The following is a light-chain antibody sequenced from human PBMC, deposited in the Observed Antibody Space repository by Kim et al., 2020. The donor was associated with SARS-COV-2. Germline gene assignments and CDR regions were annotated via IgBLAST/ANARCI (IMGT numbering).Light chain of an antibody. V-gene: IGLV2-23*02. CDR3: CSYAGSSTHV. J-gene: IGLJ3*02. CDR2: EVS. Sequence: QSALTQPASVSGSPGQSITISCTGTSSDVGSYNFVSWYQQHPGKAPKLMIYEVSERPSGVSNRFSGSKSGNTASLTISGLQAEDEADYYCCSYAGSSTHVFGGGTQLTVL. CDR1: SSDVGSYNF.